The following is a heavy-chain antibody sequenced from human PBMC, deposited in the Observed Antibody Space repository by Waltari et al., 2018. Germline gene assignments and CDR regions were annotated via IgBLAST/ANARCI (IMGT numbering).Heavy chain of an antibody. Sequence: QVQLVQSGSEVMKPGSSAKVSCKASVATFSSYAISWVRQAPGQGLEWMGRIVPIFDTANYAQKFQGRVTVTADKSTSTAYMELSSLRSEDTAVYYCASSWNEPHGMDVWGQGTTVTVSS. CDR3: ASSWNEPHGMDV. CDR1: VATFSSYA. CDR2: IVPIFDTA. V-gene: IGHV1-69*08. J-gene: IGHJ6*02. D-gene: IGHD1-1*01.